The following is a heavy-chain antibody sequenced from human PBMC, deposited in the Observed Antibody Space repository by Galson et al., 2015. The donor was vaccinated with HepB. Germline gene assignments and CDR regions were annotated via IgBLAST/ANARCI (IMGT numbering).Heavy chain of an antibody. Sequence: SETLSLTCTVSGGSISSSSYYWGWIRQPPGKGLDRIGSIYYTGSTYYNPSLKSRVTISRDTSKNQLSLRLSSATAADTAVYYCSRPESGTTSHALDIWGPGITVTVSS. J-gene: IGHJ3*02. CDR3: SRPESGTTSHALDI. CDR1: GGSISSSSYY. V-gene: IGHV4-39*01. CDR2: IYYTGST. D-gene: IGHD1-1*01.